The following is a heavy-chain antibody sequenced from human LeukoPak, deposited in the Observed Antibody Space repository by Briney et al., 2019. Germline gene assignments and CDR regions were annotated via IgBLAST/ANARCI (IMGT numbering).Heavy chain of an antibody. CDR1: GFTFSDYY. D-gene: IGHD6-13*01. J-gene: IGHJ4*02. CDR2: ISSSGSTI. Sequence: GGSLRLSCAASGFTFSDYYMSWIRQAPGKGLEWISYISSSGSTIFQADSMKGRFTISRDNAKNSLYLQMNNLRVEDTAVYYCARVSAQQLKWGQGTLVTVSS. V-gene: IGHV3-11*01. CDR3: ARVSAQQLK.